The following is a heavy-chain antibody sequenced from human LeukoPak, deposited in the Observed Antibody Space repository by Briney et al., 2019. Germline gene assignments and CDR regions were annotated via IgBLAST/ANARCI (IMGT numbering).Heavy chain of an antibody. Sequence: SETLSLTCTVSGGSISSYYWSWIRQPAGKGLEWIGRIYTSGSTNYNPSLKSRVTMSVDTSKNQFSLKLSSVTAADTAVYYCARDPDPSGSGWYIGDYWGQGTLVAVSS. D-gene: IGHD6-19*01. CDR2: IYTSGST. V-gene: IGHV4-4*07. CDR3: ARDPDPSGSGWYIGDY. CDR1: GGSISSYY. J-gene: IGHJ4*02.